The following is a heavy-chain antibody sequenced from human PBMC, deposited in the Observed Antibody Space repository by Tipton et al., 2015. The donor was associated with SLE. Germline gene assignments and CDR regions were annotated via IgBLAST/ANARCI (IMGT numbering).Heavy chain of an antibody. D-gene: IGHD3-10*01. CDR1: SGSVSSGAYY. CDR3: ARHLGVIVAFEV. Sequence: TLSLTCTVSSGSVSSGAYYWSWIRQSPGKGLEWIGFFYFSGSSQYNPSLKSRVAISADTSNNQFSLELRSVTAADTAVYYCARHLGVIVAFEVWGQGTVLTVSS. CDR2: FYFSGSS. V-gene: IGHV4-61*08. J-gene: IGHJ3*01.